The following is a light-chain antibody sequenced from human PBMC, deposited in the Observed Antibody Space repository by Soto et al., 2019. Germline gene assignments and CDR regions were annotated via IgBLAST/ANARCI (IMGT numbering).Light chain of an antibody. CDR2: SNN. Sequence: QSVLTQPPSASGTPGQRVTLSCSGSNSNIGRNTVTWYQQLPGAAPHLLIYSNNQRPSGFPDRFSCCKSGTSASLAISGLQSEDEADYYCGAWDESPDVPVFGGGTKLTVL. J-gene: IGLJ3*02. CDR1: NSNIGRNT. V-gene: IGLV1-44*01. CDR3: GAWDESPDVPV.